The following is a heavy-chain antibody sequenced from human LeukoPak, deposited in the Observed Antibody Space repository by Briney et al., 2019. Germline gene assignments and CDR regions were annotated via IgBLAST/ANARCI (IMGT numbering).Heavy chain of an antibody. Sequence: SETLSLTCTVSGGSMSDYYWSWIRQPPGKGLEWIGYIYYTGTTNYNPSLKGRVIISIDTSKNQFSLKLSSVTAPDTALYYCARDYTMTHASDIWGQGTLVTVSS. J-gene: IGHJ3*02. D-gene: IGHD3-22*01. CDR1: GGSMSDYY. V-gene: IGHV4-59*01. CDR3: ARDYTMTHASDI. CDR2: IYYTGTT.